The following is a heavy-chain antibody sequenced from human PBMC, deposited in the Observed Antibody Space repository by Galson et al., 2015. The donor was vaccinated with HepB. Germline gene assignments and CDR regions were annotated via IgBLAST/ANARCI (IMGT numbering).Heavy chain of an antibody. CDR2: INSDGSST. Sequence: SLRLSCAASGFTFGTYSMNWVRQAPGKGLVWVSRINSDGSSTNYADSVKGRFTISRDNAKNTLYLQMNSLRAEDTTVYYCARTSGHFDYWGHGTLVTVSS. J-gene: IGHJ4*01. D-gene: IGHD2-15*01. CDR3: ARTSGHFDY. CDR1: GFTFGTYS. V-gene: IGHV3-74*01.